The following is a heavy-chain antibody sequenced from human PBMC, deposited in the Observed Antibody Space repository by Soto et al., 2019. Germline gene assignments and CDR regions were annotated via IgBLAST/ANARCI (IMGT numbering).Heavy chain of an antibody. CDR2: IWYDGSNK. CDR1: GFTFSSYG. D-gene: IGHD6-6*01. J-gene: IGHJ6*02. V-gene: IGHV3-33*01. CDR3: ARDFEYCSSSNVDDYYYGIDV. Sequence: GGSLRLSCAASGFTFSSYGMHWVRQAPGKGLEWVAVIWYDGSNKYYADSVKGRFTISRDNSKNTLYLQMNSLRAEDTAVYYYARDFEYCSSSNVDDYYYGIDVWGQGTTVTVSS.